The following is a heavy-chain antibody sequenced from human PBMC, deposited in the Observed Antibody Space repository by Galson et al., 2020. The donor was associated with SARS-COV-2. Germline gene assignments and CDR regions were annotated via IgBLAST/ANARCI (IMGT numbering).Heavy chain of an antibody. V-gene: IGHV4-59*01. CDR2: VHYTGST. CDR3: ARNRHDFSDYFDY. Sequence: SETLSLTCNVSGDSMSNYYWVWIRQPPGKRLEWIGYVHYTGSTNYNPSLKSRVTVSIATSESQFSLNLSSVTAADTAMYYCARNRHDFSDYFDYWGQGLFVTVSS. J-gene: IGHJ4*02. CDR1: GDSMSNYY. D-gene: IGHD4-4*01.